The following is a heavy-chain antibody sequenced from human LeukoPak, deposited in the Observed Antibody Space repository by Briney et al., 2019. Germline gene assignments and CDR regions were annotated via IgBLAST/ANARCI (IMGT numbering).Heavy chain of an antibody. CDR1: GFTFSSYS. J-gene: IGHJ4*02. CDR3: ARVAYCGDDCYNYFDY. CDR2: VKHDGSGR. Sequence: AGGSLRLSCAASGFTFSSYSMNWVRQAPGKGLEWVAHVKHDGSGRYYVDSVKGRFSISRDNAKTSLYLQMDSLRTEDTAVYYCARVAYCGDDCYNYFDYWGQGTLVTVSS. V-gene: IGHV3-7*01. D-gene: IGHD2-21*02.